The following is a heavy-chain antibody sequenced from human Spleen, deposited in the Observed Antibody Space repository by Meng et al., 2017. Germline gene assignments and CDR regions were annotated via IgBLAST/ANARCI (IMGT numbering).Heavy chain of an antibody. CDR3: ASGTPGRSYCDY. V-gene: IGHV1-18*01. CDR1: GYTFGSYG. J-gene: IGHJ4*02. CDR2: FVNYVDT. Sequence: QVHLLQSGSKVKKPGASVRVSCKASGYTFGSYGICWVRQAPGQGLEWMGWFVNYVDTYPAPKFQGRVTMTTDTHTNTAFMELRSLTSDDTAVYYCASGTPGRSYCDYWGQGTLVTVSS. D-gene: IGHD2-15*01.